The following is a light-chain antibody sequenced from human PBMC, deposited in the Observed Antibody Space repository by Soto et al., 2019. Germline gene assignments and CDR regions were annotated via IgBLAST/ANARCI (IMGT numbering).Light chain of an antibody. J-gene: IGLJ1*01. V-gene: IGLV2-8*01. CDR3: SSYAADNIFV. Sequence: QSALAQPPAASGSAGQSVAISCTGTSGDVGYDNYVSWYQQHPGKAPKLRLYEVTKRPSGVPDRFSGSKSGNTASLPVSGLQAEDEADYYCSSYAADNIFVFGTGTKVTVL. CDR1: SGDVGYDNY. CDR2: EVT.